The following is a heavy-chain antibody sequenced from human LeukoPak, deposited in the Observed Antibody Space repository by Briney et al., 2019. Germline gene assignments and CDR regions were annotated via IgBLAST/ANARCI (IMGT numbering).Heavy chain of an antibody. CDR3: ARDSPPLGYYDSSGYWFDP. D-gene: IGHD3-22*01. Sequence: GGSLRLSCAASGFTFSGYGMHWVRQAPGKGLEWVAVISYDGSNKYYADSVKGRFTISRDNSKNTLYLQMNSLRAEDTAVYYCARDSPPLGYYDSSGYWFDPWGQGTLVTVSS. CDR1: GFTFSGYG. CDR2: ISYDGSNK. J-gene: IGHJ5*02. V-gene: IGHV3-30*03.